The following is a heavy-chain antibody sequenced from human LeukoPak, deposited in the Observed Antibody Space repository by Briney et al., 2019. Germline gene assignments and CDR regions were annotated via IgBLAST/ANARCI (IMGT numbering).Heavy chain of an antibody. J-gene: IGHJ4*02. CDR1: GFTFRNYG. Sequence: GGSLRLSCAASGFTFRNYGMHWIRQAPGKGLEWVGVATIDERSVFCADSVQGRFIISRDNSKTTLYLQMNNLRPEDTALYYCATAVASSSGWYADYWGQGTLVTVSS. V-gene: IGHV3-30*03. CDR2: ATIDERSV. CDR3: ATAVASSSGWYADY. D-gene: IGHD6-19*01.